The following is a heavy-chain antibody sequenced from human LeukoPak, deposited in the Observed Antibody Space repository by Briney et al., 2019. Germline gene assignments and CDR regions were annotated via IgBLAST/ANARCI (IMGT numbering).Heavy chain of an antibody. J-gene: IGHJ6*04. D-gene: IGHD3-10*01. CDR2: INPNSGGT. Sequence: ASVKVSCKASGYTFTGYYMHWVRQAPGQGLEWTGWINPNSGGTNYAQKFQGWVTMTRDTSISTAYMELSRLRSDDTAVYYCARSHYYGSGSVYGMDVWGKGTTVTVSS. CDR1: GYTFTGYY. V-gene: IGHV1-2*04. CDR3: ARSHYYGSGSVYGMDV.